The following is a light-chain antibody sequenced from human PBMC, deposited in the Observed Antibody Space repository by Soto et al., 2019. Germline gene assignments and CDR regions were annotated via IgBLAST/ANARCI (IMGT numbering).Light chain of an antibody. CDR1: SSNIGAGYA. CDR3: QSYAISVSGYV. CDR2: LNN. V-gene: IGLV1-40*01. J-gene: IGLJ1*01. Sequence: QSVLTQPPSVSGAPGQRVTISCTGSSSNIGAGYAVHWYQQLPGAVPRLVIYLNNNRPSGVPDRISGSKSGTSASLATTGLQAEDEADYYCQSYAISVSGYVFAAGTKGTVL.